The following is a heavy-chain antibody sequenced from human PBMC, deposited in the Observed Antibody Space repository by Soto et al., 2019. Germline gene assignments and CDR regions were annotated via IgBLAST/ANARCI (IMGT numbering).Heavy chain of an antibody. Sequence: ASVKVSCKASGYTFTTYGITWVRQAPGQGLEWMGWISAYSGNTNYAQKFQGRVTMTTDISTSTAYMELRSLRSDDTAVYYCARPSNDVLTGPSDAFDIWGQGTMVTVSS. D-gene: IGHD3-9*01. V-gene: IGHV1-18*04. J-gene: IGHJ3*02. CDR2: ISAYSGNT. CDR1: GYTFTTYG. CDR3: ARPSNDVLTGPSDAFDI.